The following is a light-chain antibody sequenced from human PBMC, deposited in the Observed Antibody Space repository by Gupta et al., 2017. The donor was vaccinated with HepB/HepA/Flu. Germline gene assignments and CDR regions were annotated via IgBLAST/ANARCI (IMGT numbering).Light chain of an antibody. CDR1: QSVSSY. Sequence: EIVLTQSPANLSLSPGERATLSCRASQSVSSYLAWYQQKPGQDPRLLIYDSSNRATGIPARFRGSGSWTYFTLTISSLEPEDFAVYYCQQRSNWPLTFGGGTKVEIK. J-gene: IGKJ4*01. CDR3: QQRSNWPLT. CDR2: DSS. V-gene: IGKV3-11*01.